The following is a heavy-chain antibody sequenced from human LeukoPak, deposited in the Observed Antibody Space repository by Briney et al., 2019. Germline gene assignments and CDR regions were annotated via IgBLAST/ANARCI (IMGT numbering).Heavy chain of an antibody. V-gene: IGHV4-39*01. CDR3: ARHDILTGYDLDY. Sequence: PSETPSLTCTVSGGSISSSSYYWGWIRQPPGKGLEWIGSIYYSGSTYYNPSLKSRVTISVDTSKNQFSLRLSSVTAADTAVYYCARHDILTGYDLDYWGQGTLVTVSS. J-gene: IGHJ4*02. D-gene: IGHD3-9*01. CDR1: GGSISSSSYY. CDR2: IYYSGST.